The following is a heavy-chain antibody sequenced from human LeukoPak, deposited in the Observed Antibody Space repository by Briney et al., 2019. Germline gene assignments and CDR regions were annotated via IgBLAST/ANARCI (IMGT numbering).Heavy chain of an antibody. CDR3: AKDAVPYSSSWYLGHDAFDI. V-gene: IGHV3-23*01. Sequence: PGGSLRLSCAASRFTFSSYAVSWVRQAPGMGLEWVSGISGSGVGTFYADSVKGRFTISRDNSKNTLYLKMNSLRAEDTAVYYCAKDAVPYSSSWYLGHDAFDIWGQGTMVTVSS. D-gene: IGHD6-13*01. CDR1: RFTFSSYA. CDR2: ISGSGVGT. J-gene: IGHJ3*02.